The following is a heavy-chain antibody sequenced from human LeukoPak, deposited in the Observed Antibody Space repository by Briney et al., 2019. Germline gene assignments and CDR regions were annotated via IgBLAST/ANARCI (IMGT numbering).Heavy chain of an antibody. V-gene: IGHV4-59*08. Sequence: SETLSLTCTVSGGSVSSYCWSWIRQPPGKGLEWIGYIHYSGSTNYKSSLKSRVTISVDASKNQFSLKLRYVTAADTAVYYCARRSVVVAVGDALDIWGQGTTVTVSS. CDR3: ARRSVVVAVGDALDI. CDR1: GGSVSSYC. D-gene: IGHD2-15*01. J-gene: IGHJ3*02. CDR2: IHYSGST.